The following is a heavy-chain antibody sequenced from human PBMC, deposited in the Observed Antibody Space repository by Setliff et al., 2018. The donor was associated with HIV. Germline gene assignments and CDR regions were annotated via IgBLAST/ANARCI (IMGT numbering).Heavy chain of an antibody. CDR1: GGSISSSSDY. V-gene: IGHV4-39*07. CDR2: MYYSVST. D-gene: IGHD5-18*01. J-gene: IGHJ4*02. CDR3: ARVFVDTAVLRVLEYYFDS. Sequence: KTSETLSLTCTVSGGSISSSSDYWGWVRQPPGKGLEWIGSMYYSVSTYYTPSLKSRITISLDTSKNQCSRRMRSVTAADTALYYCARVFVDTAVLRVLEYYFDSWGRGTLVPVSS.